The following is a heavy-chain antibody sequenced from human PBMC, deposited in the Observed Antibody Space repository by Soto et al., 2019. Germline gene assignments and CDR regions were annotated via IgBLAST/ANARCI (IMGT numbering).Heavy chain of an antibody. V-gene: IGHV2-5*01. CDR2: IYWNDDK. J-gene: IGHJ6*02. CDR1: GFSLSTRGLG. CDR3: ARQMDDDIMTAVWYYTMDV. D-gene: IGHD3-9*01. Sequence: QITLKESGPTLVKPTQTLTLTCSFSGFSLSTRGLGVGWIRQPPGKALEWLALIYWNDDKRYNPSLKCRLSITKDTSKNQVVLPMTNMDPADTGTYFCARQMDDDIMTAVWYYTMDVWGQGTTVTVSS.